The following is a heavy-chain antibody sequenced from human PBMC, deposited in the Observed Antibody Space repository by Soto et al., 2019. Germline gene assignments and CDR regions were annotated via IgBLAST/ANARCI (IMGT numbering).Heavy chain of an antibody. Sequence: QVQLVESGGGVVQPGRSLRLSCAASGFTFSSYAMHWVRQAPGKGLEGVAVISYDGSNKYYADSVKGRFTISRDNSKNTLYLQMNSLRAEDTAVYYCARGLFWGQGTLVTVSS. V-gene: IGHV3-30-3*01. CDR3: ARGLF. CDR2: ISYDGSNK. J-gene: IGHJ4*02. CDR1: GFTFSSYA.